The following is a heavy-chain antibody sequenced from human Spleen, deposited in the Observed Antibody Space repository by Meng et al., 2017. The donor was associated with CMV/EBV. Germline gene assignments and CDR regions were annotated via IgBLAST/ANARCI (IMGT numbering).Heavy chain of an antibody. CDR3: ARVPSYSSGWYYFDY. V-gene: IGHV3-30*19. J-gene: IGHJ4*02. Sequence: GGSLRLSCAASGFKFSSFGMHWVRQAPGKGLEWVAVISYDGSNKYYADSVKGRFTISRDNSKNTLYLQMNSLRAEDTAVYYCARVPSYSSGWYYFDYWGQGTLVTVSS. CDR1: GFKFSSFG. CDR2: ISYDGSNK. D-gene: IGHD6-19*01.